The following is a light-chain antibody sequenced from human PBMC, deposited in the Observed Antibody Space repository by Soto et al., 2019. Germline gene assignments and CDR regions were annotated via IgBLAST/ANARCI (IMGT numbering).Light chain of an antibody. Sequence: EIVLTQSPGTLSLSPGERTTLSCRASQTVSSTYLAWYQQKPGQAPKLRIYSTFRRASGIPDRFTGSGSETHCTLTISGLEPEDFAVYYCQQYDRSPVTFGQGTRLESK. CDR3: QQYDRSPVT. V-gene: IGKV3-20*01. CDR1: QTVSSTY. CDR2: STF. J-gene: IGKJ5*01.